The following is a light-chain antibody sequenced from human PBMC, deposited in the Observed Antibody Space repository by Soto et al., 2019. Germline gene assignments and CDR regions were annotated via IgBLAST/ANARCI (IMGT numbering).Light chain of an antibody. V-gene: IGKV1-9*01. J-gene: IGKJ3*01. CDR1: QGITTS. CDR3: QQLNSYPRT. CDR2: AAS. Sequence: IQLTHSPSSLSASVGDRVTITCRASQGITTSLAWYQQKPRKAPKLLIYAASTLQSGVPSRFSGSGSGTDFSLTISSLQPEDFATYYCQQLNSYPRTFGPGTKVDI.